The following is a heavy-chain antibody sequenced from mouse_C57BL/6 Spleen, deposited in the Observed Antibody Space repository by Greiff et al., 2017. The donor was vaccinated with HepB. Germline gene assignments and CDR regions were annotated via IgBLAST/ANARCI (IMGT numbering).Heavy chain of an antibody. D-gene: IGHD2-2*01. CDR3: ARYYGYDDAMDY. V-gene: IGHV1-18*01. J-gene: IGHJ4*01. CDR1: GYTFTDYN. CDR2: INPNNGGT. Sequence: EVKLMESGPELVKPGASVKIPCKASGYTFTDYNMDWVKQSHGKSLEWIGDINPNNGGTIYNQKFKGKATLTVDKSSSTAYMELRSLTSEDTAVYYCARYYGYDDAMDYWGQGTSVTVSS.